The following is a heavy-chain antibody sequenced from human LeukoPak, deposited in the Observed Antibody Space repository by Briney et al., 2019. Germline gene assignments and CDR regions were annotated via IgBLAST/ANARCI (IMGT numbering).Heavy chain of an antibody. Sequence: GESLRISCKGSGYSFTNYWIGWVRQMPGKGLEWMGIMYPGDSDTRYSPSFQGQITISADKPISTTYLQWSSLKASDTAMYYCAASTYGSGSYVGFDSWGQGTLVSVSS. V-gene: IGHV5-51*04. J-gene: IGHJ4*02. CDR2: MYPGDSDT. D-gene: IGHD3-10*01. CDR1: GYSFTNYW. CDR3: AASTYGSGSYVGFDS.